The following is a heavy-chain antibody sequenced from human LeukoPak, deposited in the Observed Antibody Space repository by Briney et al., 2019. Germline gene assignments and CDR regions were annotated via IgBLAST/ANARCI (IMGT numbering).Heavy chain of an antibody. V-gene: IGHV4-61*02. J-gene: IGHJ4*02. Sequence: SQTLSLTCTVSGGSISSGSYYWSWIRQPAGKGLEWIGRIYTSGSTNYNPSLKSRVTISVDTSKNQFSLKLSSVTAADTAVYYCARVFAPYYDFWSGSFDYWGQGTLVTVSS. CDR2: IYTSGST. CDR3: ARVFAPYYDFWSGSFDY. D-gene: IGHD3-3*01. CDR1: GGSISSGSYY.